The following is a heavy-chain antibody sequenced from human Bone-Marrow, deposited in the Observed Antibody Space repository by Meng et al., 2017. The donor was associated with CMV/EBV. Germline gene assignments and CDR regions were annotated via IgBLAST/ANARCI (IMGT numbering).Heavy chain of an antibody. CDR1: GFTFDDYG. D-gene: IGHD1-26*01. CDR2: ISSSSSYI. V-gene: IGHV3-21*01. J-gene: IGHJ6*02. CDR3: ARVRRSGSYPAWYYYYGMDV. Sequence: GGSLRLSCAASGFTFDDYGVSWVRQAPGKGLEWVSSISSSSSYIYYADSVKGRFTISRDNAKNSLYLQMNSLRAEDTAVYYCARVRRSGSYPAWYYYYGMDVWGQGTTITVSS.